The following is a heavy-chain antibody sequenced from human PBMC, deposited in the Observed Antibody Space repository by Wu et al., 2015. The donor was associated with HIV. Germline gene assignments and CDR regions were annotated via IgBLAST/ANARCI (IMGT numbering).Heavy chain of an antibody. CDR3: AKXGLGYGWGTYDD. V-gene: IGHV1-18*01. D-gene: IGHD3-10*01. Sequence: QVQMLQSGPEVKKPGASVKISCKASGYTFTTYGISWVRQAPGQGLEWMGWISTYNGDTKYAHNFQGRVTMTTDTSTTTTYMEVRSLKSDDTAMYYCAKXGLGYGWGTYDDWGQGTLVTVSS. CDR1: GYTFTTYG. CDR2: ISTYNGDT. J-gene: IGHJ4*02.